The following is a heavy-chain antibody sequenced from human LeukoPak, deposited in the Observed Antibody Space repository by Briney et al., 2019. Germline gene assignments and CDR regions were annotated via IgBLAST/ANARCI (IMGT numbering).Heavy chain of an antibody. CDR1: GGSISSSSYY. J-gene: IGHJ4*02. CDR2: IYYNGNT. V-gene: IGHV4-39*07. D-gene: IGHD6-19*01. CDR3: TREPVP. Sequence: PSETLSLTCTVSGGSISSSSYYWGWIRQPPGKGLAWIGNIYYNGNTYYNPSLQSRVTLSVDTSKNQFSLRLSSVTAADTAVYYCTREPVPWGQGTLVTVSS.